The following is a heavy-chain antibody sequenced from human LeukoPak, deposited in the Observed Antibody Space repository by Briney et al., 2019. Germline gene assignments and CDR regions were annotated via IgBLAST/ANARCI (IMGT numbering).Heavy chain of an antibody. J-gene: IGHJ6*03. CDR3: AGTYTYYYYYYMDV. CDR1: GASISSYY. V-gene: IGHV4-59*01. D-gene: IGHD2-2*02. CDR2: IHYSEST. Sequence: SESLSLTCTVSGASISSYYWSWIRQPPGKGLEWLGYIHYSESTNYNPSLKSRVTISVDTSKNQFSLKLSSVTAADTAVYYCAGTYTYYYYYYMDVWGKGTTVTISS.